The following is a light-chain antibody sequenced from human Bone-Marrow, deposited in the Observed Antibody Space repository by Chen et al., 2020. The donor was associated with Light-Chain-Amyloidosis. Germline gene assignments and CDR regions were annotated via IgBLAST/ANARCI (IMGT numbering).Light chain of an antibody. CDR3: SAWDDSLSAVV. V-gene: IGLV1-47*01. CDR1: SSNIGSNY. J-gene: IGLJ2*01. CDR2: RNN. Sequence: SVLTQPPSASGTPGQRVTISCSGTSSNIGSNYIYWYQQFPGTAPKLLIYRNNQRPSGVTDRFSGSKSGTSASLAISGLRPEDEADYYCSAWDDSLSAVVFGGGTELTVL.